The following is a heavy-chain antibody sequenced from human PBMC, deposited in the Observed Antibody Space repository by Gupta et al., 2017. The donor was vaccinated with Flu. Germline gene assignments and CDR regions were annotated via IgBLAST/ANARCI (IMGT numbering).Heavy chain of an antibody. CDR1: GYTFTSYA. J-gene: IGHJ4*02. CDR2: INAGNGNT. Sequence: QVQLVQSGAEVKKPGASVKGSCKASGYTFTSYAMHWVRQAPGQRLEWMGWINAGNGNTKYSQNFQGRVTITRDTSASTAYMELSSLRSEDTAVYYCARGPQYSGSYHQLPVDYWGQGTLVTVSS. D-gene: IGHD1-26*01. CDR3: ARGPQYSGSYHQLPVDY. V-gene: IGHV1-3*01.